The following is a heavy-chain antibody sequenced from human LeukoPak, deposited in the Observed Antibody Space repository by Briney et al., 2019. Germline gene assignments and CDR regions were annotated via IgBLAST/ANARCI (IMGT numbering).Heavy chain of an antibody. CDR2: MNPNSGNT. CDR1: GYTFTSYD. D-gene: IGHD3-9*01. V-gene: IGHV1-8*01. CDR3: ALYPQTLRYFDWFSGPLHPHYFDY. Sequence: GASVKVSCKASGYTFTSYDINWVRQATGQGLEWMGWMNPNSGNTGYAQKFQGRVTMTRNTSISTAYMELSSLRSEDTAVYYCALYPQTLRYFDWFSGPLHPHYFDYWGQGTLVTVSS. J-gene: IGHJ4*02.